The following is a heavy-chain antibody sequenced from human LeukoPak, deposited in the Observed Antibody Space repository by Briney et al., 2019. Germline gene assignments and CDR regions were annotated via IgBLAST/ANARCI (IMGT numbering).Heavy chain of an antibody. V-gene: IGHV4-4*02. Sequence: SETLSLTCAVSGGSISSSKWWSWVRQSPVKGLEWIGEIYLYGTTNYNPSFTSRVTMSVDRSRNQFSLKLTSVTAADTAVYYCARQKWEQQGRDYYFNGLDVWGPGTTVIVSS. J-gene: IGHJ6*02. CDR2: IYLYGTT. D-gene: IGHD1/OR15-1a*01. CDR1: GGSISSSKW. CDR3: ARQKWEQQGRDYYFNGLDV.